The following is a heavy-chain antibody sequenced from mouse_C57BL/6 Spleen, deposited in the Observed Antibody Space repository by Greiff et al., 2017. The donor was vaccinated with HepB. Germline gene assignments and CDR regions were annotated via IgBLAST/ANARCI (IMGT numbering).Heavy chain of an antibody. Sequence: EVKVVESGPELVKPGASVKISCKASGYSFTDYNMNWVKQSNGKSLEWIGVINPNYGTTSYNQKFKGKATLTVDQSSSTAYMQLNSLTSEDSAVYYCARCPHYGSSYYFDYWGQGTTLTVSS. CDR3: ARCPHYGSSYYFDY. CDR1: GYSFTDYN. J-gene: IGHJ2*01. CDR2: INPNYGTT. V-gene: IGHV1-39*01. D-gene: IGHD1-1*01.